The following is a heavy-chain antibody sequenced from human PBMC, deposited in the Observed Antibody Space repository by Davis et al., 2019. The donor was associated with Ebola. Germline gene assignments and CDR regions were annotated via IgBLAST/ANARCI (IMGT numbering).Heavy chain of an antibody. J-gene: IGHJ2*01. CDR1: GGSISSYY. D-gene: IGHD6-6*01. Sequence: SETLSLTCTVSGGSISSYYWGWVRQPPGKGLEWIGAIYYNGRTYYNSSLEGRVTISLDTSKNQFSLKLKSVTATDTAVYFCARLSGLFSSSSGALYFDLWGRGTLVSVSS. CDR2: IYYNGRT. CDR3: ARLSGLFSSSSGALYFDL. V-gene: IGHV4-39*07.